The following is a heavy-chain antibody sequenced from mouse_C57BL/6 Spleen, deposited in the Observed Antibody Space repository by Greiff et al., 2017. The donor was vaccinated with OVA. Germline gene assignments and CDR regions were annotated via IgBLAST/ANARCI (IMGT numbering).Heavy chain of an antibody. Sequence: EVKLVESGPGLVKPSQSLSLTCSVTGYSITSGYYWNWIRQFPGNKLEWMGYISYDGSNNYNPSLKNRISITRDTSKNQFFLKLNSVTTEDTATYYCAREDWDDYFDYWGQGTTLTVSS. CDR2: ISYDGSN. D-gene: IGHD4-1*01. V-gene: IGHV3-6*01. CDR1: GYSITSGYY. J-gene: IGHJ2*01. CDR3: AREDWDDYFDY.